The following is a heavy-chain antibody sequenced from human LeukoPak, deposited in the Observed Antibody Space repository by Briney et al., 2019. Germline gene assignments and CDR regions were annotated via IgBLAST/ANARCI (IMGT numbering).Heavy chain of an antibody. Sequence: GESLKISCKDSGGYWIGWVRQMPGKGLEWMGIIYPGASDIRYGPSFQGQVTISGDGSISTAYLQWSSLKASDTAMYYCARCSTSARSSGYYDAFDIWGQGTVVTVSS. V-gene: IGHV5-51*01. CDR1: GGYW. CDR3: ARCSTSARSSGYYDAFDI. J-gene: IGHJ3*02. CDR2: IYPGASDI. D-gene: IGHD3-22*01.